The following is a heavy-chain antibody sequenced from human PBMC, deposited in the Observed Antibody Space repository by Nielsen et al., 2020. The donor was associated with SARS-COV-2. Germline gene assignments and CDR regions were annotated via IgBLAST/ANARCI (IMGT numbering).Heavy chain of an antibody. CDR2: IWYDGSNK. Sequence: GGSLRLSCAASGFTFSSYGMHWVRQAPGKGLEWVAVIWYDGSNKYYADSVKGRFTISRDNSKNTLYLQMNSLRAEDTAVYYCVRGLQVPNGLAHRWGQGTLVTVSS. D-gene: IGHD3-16*01. CDR1: GFTFSSYG. CDR3: VRGLQVPNGLAHR. J-gene: IGHJ4*02. V-gene: IGHV3-33*08.